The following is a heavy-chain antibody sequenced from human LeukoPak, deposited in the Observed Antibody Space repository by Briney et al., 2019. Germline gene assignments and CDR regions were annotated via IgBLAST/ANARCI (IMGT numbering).Heavy chain of an antibody. J-gene: IGHJ4*02. V-gene: IGHV6-1*01. CDR3: AREEPGYSSSWYIDY. Sequence: SQTLSLTCAISGDSVSSNSAAWYWIRQSPSRGLEWLGRAYYRSKWYNDYAVSVKSRITINPDASKNQFSLQLNSVTPEDTAVYYCAREEPGYSSSWYIDYWGQGTLVTVSS. D-gene: IGHD6-13*01. CDR1: GDSVSSNSAA. CDR2: AYYRSKWYN.